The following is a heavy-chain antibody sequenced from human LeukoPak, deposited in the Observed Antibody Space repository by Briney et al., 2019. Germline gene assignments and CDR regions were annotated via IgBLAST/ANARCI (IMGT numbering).Heavy chain of an antibody. J-gene: IGHJ4*02. Sequence: SETLSLTCTLAGDSIGSYYCSWMRQPAGEGLEWIGRLLPIGRIDYNPSLRSRLTISVDRSRNQFSRKLSSVSAADTAIYYCATDSGVATSLEYWGQGTLVTVSS. CDR2: LLPIGRI. CDR3: ATDSGVATSLEY. D-gene: IGHD5-24*01. CDR1: GDSIGSYY. V-gene: IGHV4-4*07.